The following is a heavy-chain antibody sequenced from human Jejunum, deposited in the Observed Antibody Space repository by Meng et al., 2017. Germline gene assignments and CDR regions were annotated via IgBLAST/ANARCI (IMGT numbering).Heavy chain of an antibody. Sequence: GESLKISCAGSGFTFRSYAMSWVRQAPGKRLEWVSLLSKSGDSADYADSVRGRFSISRDNSKNTLFLQMNSLRAEDTAIYYCAIDSSIGSAGRFCWGQGTKVTVSS. D-gene: IGHD6-13*01. CDR3: AIDSSIGSAGRFC. CDR1: GFTFRSYA. CDR2: LSKSGDSA. J-gene: IGHJ4*02. V-gene: IGHV3-23*01.